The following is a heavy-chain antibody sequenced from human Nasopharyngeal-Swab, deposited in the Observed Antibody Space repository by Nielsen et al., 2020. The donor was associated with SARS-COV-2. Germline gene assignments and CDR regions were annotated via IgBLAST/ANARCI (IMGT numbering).Heavy chain of an antibody. D-gene: IGHD1/OR15-1a*01. J-gene: IGHJ6*02. Sequence: GESLKISCAASGFTFSSYAMHWFRQAPGKGLEWVAVISYDGSNKYYADSVKGRFTISRDNSKNTLYLQMNSLRAEDTAVYYCARGRTGNYYYGMDVWGQGTTVTVSS. V-gene: IGHV3-30-3*01. CDR3: ARGRTGNYYYGMDV. CDR1: GFTFSSYA. CDR2: ISYDGSNK.